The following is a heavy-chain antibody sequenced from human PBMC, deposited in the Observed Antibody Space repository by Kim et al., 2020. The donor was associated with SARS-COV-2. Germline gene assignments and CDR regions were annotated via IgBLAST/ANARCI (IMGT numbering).Heavy chain of an antibody. V-gene: IGHV5-51*01. Sequence: GESLKISCQGSGYSFTSYWIGWVRQMPGKGLEWMGIIYPGDSDTRYSPSFQGQVTISADKSISTAYLQWSSLKASNTAMYYCASNLAAAGQIYWGQGTLVTVSS. D-gene: IGHD6-13*01. J-gene: IGHJ4*02. CDR1: GYSFTSYW. CDR2: IYPGDSDT. CDR3: ASNLAAAGQIY.